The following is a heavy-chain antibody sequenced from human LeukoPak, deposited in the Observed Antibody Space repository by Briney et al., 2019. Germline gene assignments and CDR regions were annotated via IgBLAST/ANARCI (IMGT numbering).Heavy chain of an antibody. J-gene: IGHJ4*02. D-gene: IGHD6-6*01. CDR1: GFTFDDYA. Sequence: GRSLRLSCAASGFTFDDYAMHWVRQAPGKGLEWVSGISWNSGSIGYADSVKGRFTISRDNAKNSLYLQMNSLRAEDTALHYCAKGEYSSLSYYFDYWGQGTLVTVSS. V-gene: IGHV3-9*01. CDR2: ISWNSGSI. CDR3: AKGEYSSLSYYFDY.